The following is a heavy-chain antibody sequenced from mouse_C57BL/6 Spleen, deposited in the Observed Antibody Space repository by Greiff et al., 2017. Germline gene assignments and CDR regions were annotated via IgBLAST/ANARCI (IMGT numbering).Heavy chain of an antibody. Sequence: QVTLKVSGPGILQPSQTLSLTCSFSGFSLSTFGMGVGWLRQPSGKGLEWLAHIWWDDDKYYNPALKSRLPISKDTSNNQVFIKIANVDTADTATYYCARMRGDYGSSHWYFDVWGTGTTVTVAS. D-gene: IGHD1-1*01. CDR3: ARMRGDYGSSHWYFDV. CDR2: IWWDDDK. CDR1: GFSLSTFGMG. V-gene: IGHV8-8*01. J-gene: IGHJ1*03.